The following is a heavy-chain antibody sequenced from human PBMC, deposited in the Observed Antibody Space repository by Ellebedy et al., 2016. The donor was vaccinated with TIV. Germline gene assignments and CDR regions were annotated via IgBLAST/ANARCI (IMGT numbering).Heavy chain of an antibody. Sequence: MPSETLSLTCAVSGGSFSPYFWTWIRQTPGKGLEWIGEINHSTTNYNPSLKSRVTISIDASKNQFSLNLISVTAADTGVYYCARGQGYWSGYGMDVWGQGTTVTVS. J-gene: IGHJ6*02. V-gene: IGHV4-34*01. CDR3: ARGQGYWSGYGMDV. D-gene: IGHD3-3*01. CDR2: INHSTT. CDR1: GGSFSPYF.